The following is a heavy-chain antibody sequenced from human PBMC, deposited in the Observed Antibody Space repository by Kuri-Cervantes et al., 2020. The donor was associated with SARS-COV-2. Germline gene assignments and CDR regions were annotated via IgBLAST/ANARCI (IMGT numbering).Heavy chain of an antibody. CDR1: GFTFSSYA. V-gene: IGHV3-64D*06. CDR2: ISSNGGST. J-gene: IGHJ4*02. Sequence: GESLKISCSASGFTFSSYAMHWVRQAPGKGLEYVSAISSNGGSTYYADSVKGRFTISRDNSKNTLYLQMSSLRAEDTAVYYCVKAPEVPDDYWGQGTLVTVSS. CDR3: VKAPEVPDDY.